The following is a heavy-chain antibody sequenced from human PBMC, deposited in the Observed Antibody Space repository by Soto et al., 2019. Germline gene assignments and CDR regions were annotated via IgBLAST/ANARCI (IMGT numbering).Heavy chain of an antibody. J-gene: IGHJ4*02. CDR1: GFTFSDYY. CDR3: AKVGREGIAAAGQFDY. D-gene: IGHD6-13*01. Sequence: GGSLRLSCAASGFTFSDYYMSWIRQAPGKGLEWVSYISSSGSTIYYADSVKGRFTISRDNSKNTLYLQMNSLRAEDTAVYYCAKVGREGIAAAGQFDYWGQGTLVTVSS. V-gene: IGHV3-11*04. CDR2: ISSSGSTI.